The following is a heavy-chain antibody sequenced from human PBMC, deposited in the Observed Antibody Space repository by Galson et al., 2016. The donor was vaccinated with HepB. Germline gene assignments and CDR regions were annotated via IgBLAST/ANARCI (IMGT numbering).Heavy chain of an antibody. Sequence: SLRLSCAASDFTFSSYAMNWVRQAPGKGLEWVSAISGTGYNTQYADSVKGRFTISRDNSKNTLYLQMSSLRAEDTAVYYCAKCLWVRGVYPFDPWGQGTLVTVSS. CDR3: AKCLWVRGVYPFDP. J-gene: IGHJ5*02. CDR1: DFTFSSYA. CDR2: ISGTGYNT. V-gene: IGHV3-23*01. D-gene: IGHD3-10*01.